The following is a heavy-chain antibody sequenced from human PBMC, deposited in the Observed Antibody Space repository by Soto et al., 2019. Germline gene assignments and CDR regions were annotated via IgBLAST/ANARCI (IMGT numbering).Heavy chain of an antibody. D-gene: IGHD2-15*01. CDR1: GDSFSNYA. V-gene: IGHV1-69*06. J-gene: IGHJ4*02. CDR2: FIPIFGTA. CDR3: AQQRVATPLVTFDY. Sequence: QVQLVQSGAEVKRPGSSVKVSCKAPGDSFSNYAISWVRQAPGQGLQWMGNFIPIFGTANYTHTFQARVAITADNSSTTAYMELSSLRFEDTAVYYCAQQRVATPLVTFDYWGQGGLVTVSS.